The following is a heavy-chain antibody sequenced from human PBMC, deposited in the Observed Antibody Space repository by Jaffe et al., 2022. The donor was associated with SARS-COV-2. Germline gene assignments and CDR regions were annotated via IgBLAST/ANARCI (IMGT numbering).Heavy chain of an antibody. CDR3: AKDPWMATIAPRDAFDI. CDR2: ISSSSSYI. CDR1: GFTFSSYS. D-gene: IGHD5-12*01. V-gene: IGHV3-21*01. Sequence: EVQLVESGGGLVKPGGSLRLSCAASGFTFSSYSMNWVRQAPGKGLEWVSSISSSSSYIYYADSVKGRFTISRDNAKNSLYLQMNSLRAEDTAVYYCAKDPWMATIAPRDAFDIWGQGTMVTVSS. J-gene: IGHJ3*02.